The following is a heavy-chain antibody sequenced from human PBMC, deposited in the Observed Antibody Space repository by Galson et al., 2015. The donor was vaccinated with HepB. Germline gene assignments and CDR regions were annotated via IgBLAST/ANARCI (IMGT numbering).Heavy chain of an antibody. V-gene: IGHV1-18*04. CDR1: GYTFTSYG. J-gene: IGHJ3*02. CDR3: ARGREHIYYDILAAHDAFDI. D-gene: IGHD3-9*01. CDR2: ISAYNGNT. Sequence: SVKVSCNASGYTFTSYGISWVRQAPGQGLEWMGWISAYNGNTNYAQKLQGRVTMTTDTSTSTAYMELRSLKSDDTAVYYCARGREHIYYDILAAHDAFDIWGQGTMVTVSS.